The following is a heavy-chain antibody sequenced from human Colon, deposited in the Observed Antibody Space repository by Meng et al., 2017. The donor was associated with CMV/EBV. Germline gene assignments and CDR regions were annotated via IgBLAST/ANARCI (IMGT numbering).Heavy chain of an antibody. CDR2: IFYTGTT. Sequence: TVSGDSISSRSSYWGWIRQPPGKGLEWIGSIFYTGTTYYNPSLKSRVTISLDTSENRFSLNLRSMTAADTAVYYCAKVSDFWSGYRDFWSQGTLVTVSS. V-gene: IGHV4-39*07. D-gene: IGHD3-3*01. CDR1: GDSISSRSSY. CDR3: AKVSDFWSGYRDF. J-gene: IGHJ4*02.